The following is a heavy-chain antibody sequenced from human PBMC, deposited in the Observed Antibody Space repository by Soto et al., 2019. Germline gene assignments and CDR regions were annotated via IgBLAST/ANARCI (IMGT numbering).Heavy chain of an antibody. J-gene: IGHJ4*02. CDR3: ARGVTAGVDY. CDR2: MEPSSGKT. CDR1: GYSFTRLD. V-gene: IGHV1-8*01. Sequence: VASVKVSCKASGYSFTRLDINWVRQTTGQGLEWMGWMEPSSGKTGYAQRFQDRVTMTRDTSINTAYMELRSLTSDDTAFYYCARGVTAGVDYWGQGTLVTVSS. D-gene: IGHD3-10*01.